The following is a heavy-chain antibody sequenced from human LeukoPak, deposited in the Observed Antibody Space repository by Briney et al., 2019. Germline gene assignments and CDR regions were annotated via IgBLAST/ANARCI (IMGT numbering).Heavy chain of an antibody. CDR2: ISWDGGST. V-gene: IGHV3-43D*03. Sequence: GGSLRLSCAASGFTFDDYAMHWVRQAPGKGLEWVSLISWDGGSTYYADSVKGRFTISRDNSKNSLYLQMNSLRAEDTAVYYCARDDPYCSGGSCYSNSFDYWGQGTLVTVSS. CDR1: GFTFDDYA. D-gene: IGHD2-15*01. CDR3: ARDDPYCSGGSCYSNSFDY. J-gene: IGHJ4*02.